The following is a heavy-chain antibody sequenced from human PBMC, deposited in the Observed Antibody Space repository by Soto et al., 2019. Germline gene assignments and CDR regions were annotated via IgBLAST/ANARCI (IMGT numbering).Heavy chain of an antibody. V-gene: IGHV3-23*01. J-gene: IGHJ4*02. CDR1: GFTFSSYA. D-gene: IGHD2-2*01. CDR2: ISGSGGST. CDR3: AKGSVVVPAAICFDY. Sequence: EVQLLESGGGLVQPGGSLRLSCAASGFTFSSYAMSWVRQAPGKGLEWVSAISGSGGSTYYADSVKGRFTISRDKSKNTLYLQMNSLRAEDTAVYYCAKGSVVVPAAICFDYWGQGTLVTVSS.